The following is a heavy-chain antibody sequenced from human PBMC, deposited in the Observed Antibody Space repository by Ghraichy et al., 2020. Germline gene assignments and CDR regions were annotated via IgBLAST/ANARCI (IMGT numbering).Heavy chain of an antibody. CDR2: IREDGSDK. V-gene: IGHV3-7*01. CDR3: ASDLAEI. D-gene: IGHD3-16*01. Sequence: GGSLRLSCAASGFTFSSSWMIWIRQAPGKGLEWVASIREDGSDKYYVDSVKGRFTISKDNAKNSLYLQMSSLRAEDTAVYYCASDLAEIRGQGTLVTVSS. CDR1: GFTFSSSW. J-gene: IGHJ1*01.